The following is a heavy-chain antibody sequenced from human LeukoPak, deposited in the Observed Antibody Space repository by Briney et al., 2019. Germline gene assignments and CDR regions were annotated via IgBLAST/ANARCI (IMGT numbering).Heavy chain of an antibody. CDR2: ICHSGST. CDR1: GYSISSGYY. D-gene: IGHD3-22*01. V-gene: IGHV4-38-2*02. CDR3: ARVRRYYDSSGPVYYFDY. J-gene: IGHJ4*02. Sequence: SETLSLTCTVSGYSISSGYYWGWIRQPPGKGLEWIGSICHSGSTYYNPSLKSRVTISVDTSKNQFSLKLSSVTAADTAVYYCARVRRYYDSSGPVYYFDYWGQGTLVTVSS.